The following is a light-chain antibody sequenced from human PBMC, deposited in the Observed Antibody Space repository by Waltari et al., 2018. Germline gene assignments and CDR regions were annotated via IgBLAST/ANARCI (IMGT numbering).Light chain of an antibody. Sequence: QSALTQPASVSGSPGQSITISCTGTSSDVGGYNYVSWYQQPPGKAPKLMIYEVSNRPSGVSNRFSGSKSGNTASLTISGLQTEDEADYYCTSYTSGSTLEVFGGGTKLTVL. J-gene: IGLJ2*01. CDR1: SSDVGGYNY. CDR2: EVS. CDR3: TSYTSGSTLEV. V-gene: IGLV2-14*01.